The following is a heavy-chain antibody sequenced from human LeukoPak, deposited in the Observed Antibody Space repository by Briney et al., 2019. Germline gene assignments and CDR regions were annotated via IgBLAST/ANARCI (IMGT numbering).Heavy chain of an antibody. Sequence: PGGSLRLSCAASGFSFTSYSFNWVRQAPGKGLEWVSSISSSGDYIYYADSVKGRFTISKDNAKNSLYLQMNRLRAEDTAVYYCARGSSSWFDYIDVWGKGTTVTISS. CDR3: ARGSSSWFDYIDV. J-gene: IGHJ6*03. CDR2: ISSSGDYI. V-gene: IGHV3-21*01. D-gene: IGHD6-13*01. CDR1: GFSFTSYS.